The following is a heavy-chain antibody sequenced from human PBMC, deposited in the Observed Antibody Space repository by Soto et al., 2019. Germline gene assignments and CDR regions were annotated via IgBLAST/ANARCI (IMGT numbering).Heavy chain of an antibody. D-gene: IGHD2-15*01. Sequence: PGGSLRLSCAASGFTFSSYGMHWVRQAPGKGPEWVAVISYDGSNKYYADSVKGRFTISRDNSKNTLYLQMNSLRAEDTAVYYCAKVGYCSGGSCLSGNDAFDIWGQGTMVTVSS. J-gene: IGHJ3*02. V-gene: IGHV3-30*18. CDR1: GFTFSSYG. CDR3: AKVGYCSGGSCLSGNDAFDI. CDR2: ISYDGSNK.